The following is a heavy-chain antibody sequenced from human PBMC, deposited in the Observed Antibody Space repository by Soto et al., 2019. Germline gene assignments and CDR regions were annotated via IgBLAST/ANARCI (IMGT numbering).Heavy chain of an antibody. CDR3: ARIAARPQDFDY. CDR2: IYYSGST. CDR1: GGSISSSSYY. J-gene: IGHJ4*02. D-gene: IGHD6-6*01. Sequence: PSETLSLTCTVSGGSISSSSYYWGWIRQPPGKGLEWIGSIYYSGSTYYNPSLKSRVTISVDTSKNQFSLKLSSVTAADTAVYYCARIAARPQDFDYWGQGTLVTVSS. V-gene: IGHV4-39*01.